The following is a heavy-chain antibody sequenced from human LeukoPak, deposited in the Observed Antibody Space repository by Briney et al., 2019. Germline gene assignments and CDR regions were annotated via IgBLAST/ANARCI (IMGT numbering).Heavy chain of an antibody. Sequence: PGGSLRLSCAASGFTFSSYSMNWVRQAPGKGLEWVSYISSSSSTIYYADSVKGRFTISRDSAKNSLYLQMNSLRAEDTAVYYCARTLNSGSYFDDAFDIWGQGTMVTVSS. V-gene: IGHV3-48*01. CDR2: ISSSSSTI. CDR1: GFTFSSYS. J-gene: IGHJ3*02. CDR3: ARTLNSGSYFDDAFDI. D-gene: IGHD1-26*01.